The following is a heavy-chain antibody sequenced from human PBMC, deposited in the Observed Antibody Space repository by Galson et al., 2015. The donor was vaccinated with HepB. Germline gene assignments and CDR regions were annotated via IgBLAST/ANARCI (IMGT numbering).Heavy chain of an antibody. D-gene: IGHD3-3*01. V-gene: IGHV3-11*06. CDR2: ISSSSSYT. CDR3: ARVNHPDSAYYDFWSTYYYYGMDV. J-gene: IGHJ6*02. Sequence: SLRLSCAASGFTFSDYYMSWIRQAPGKGLEWVSYISSSSSYTNYADSVKGRFTISRDNAKNSLYLQMNSLRAEDTAVYYCARVNHPDSAYYDFWSTYYYYGMDVWGQGTTVTVSS. CDR1: GFTFSDYY.